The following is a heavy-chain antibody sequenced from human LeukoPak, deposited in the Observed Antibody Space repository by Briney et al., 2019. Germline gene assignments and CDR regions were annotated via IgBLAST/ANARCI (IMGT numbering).Heavy chain of an antibody. CDR2: INPNSGGT. D-gene: IGHD4-17*01. V-gene: IGHV1-2*02. CDR1: GYTFTGYY. Sequence: ASVKVSCKASGYTFTGYYMHWVRQAPGQGLEWMGWINPNSGGTNYAEKGQGRVTMTRDTTISTAYMELSRLRSDDTAVYYCARETTVTTYNWFDPWGQGTLVTVSS. J-gene: IGHJ5*02. CDR3: ARETTVTTYNWFDP.